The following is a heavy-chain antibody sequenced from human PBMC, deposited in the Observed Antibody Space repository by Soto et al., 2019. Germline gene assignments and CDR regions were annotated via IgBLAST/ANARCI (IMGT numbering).Heavy chain of an antibody. V-gene: IGHV1-2*04. CDR1: GYTFTGYY. CDR2: INPNSGGT. D-gene: IGHD6-19*01. J-gene: IGHJ4*02. CDR3: ATSRVSIAVAGETEYYFDY. Sequence: ASVKISCKASGYTFTGYYRYWVRQAPGQGLEWMGWINPNSGGTNYAQKFQGWVTMTRDTSISTAYMELSRLRSDDTAVYYCATSRVSIAVAGETEYYFDYWGQGTLVTVSS.